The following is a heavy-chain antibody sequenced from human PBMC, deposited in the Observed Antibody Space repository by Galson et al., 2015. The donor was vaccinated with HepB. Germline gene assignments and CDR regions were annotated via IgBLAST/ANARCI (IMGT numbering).Heavy chain of an antibody. Sequence: SVKVSCKASGYTFTSYDINWVRQATGQGLEWMGWMDPNSGNTGYAQKFQGRVTMTRNTSISTAYMELSSLRSEDTAVYYCARGLGFGESYGMDVWGQGTTVTVSS. J-gene: IGHJ6*02. CDR3: ARGLGFGESYGMDV. CDR2: MDPNSGNT. D-gene: IGHD3-10*01. CDR1: GYTFTSYD. V-gene: IGHV1-8*01.